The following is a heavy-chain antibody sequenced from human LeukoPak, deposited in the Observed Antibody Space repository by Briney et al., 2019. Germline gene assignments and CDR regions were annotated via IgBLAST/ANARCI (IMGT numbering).Heavy chain of an antibody. Sequence: GGSLRLSCAASGFTFSSYSMNWVRQAPGKGLEWVSSISSSSSYIYYADSVKGRFTISRDNAKNSLYLQMNSLRAEDTAVYYCARVRGDDDYGDSVYYFDYWGQGTLVTVSS. CDR3: ARVRGDDDYGDSVYYFDY. V-gene: IGHV3-21*01. CDR2: ISSSSSYI. J-gene: IGHJ4*02. D-gene: IGHD4-17*01. CDR1: GFTFSSYS.